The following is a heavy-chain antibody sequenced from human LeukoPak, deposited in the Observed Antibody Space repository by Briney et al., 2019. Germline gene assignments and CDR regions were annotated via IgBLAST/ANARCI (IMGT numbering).Heavy chain of an antibody. CDR3: AREREAYSSSAGNAFDI. V-gene: IGHV1-69*13. D-gene: IGHD6-6*01. Sequence: SVKVSCKASGGTFSSYAISWVRQAPGQGLEWMGGIIPIFGTANYAQKFQGRVTITADGSTSTAYMELSSLRSEDTAVYYCAREREAYSSSAGNAFDIWGQGTMVTVSS. CDR1: GGTFSSYA. J-gene: IGHJ3*02. CDR2: IIPIFGTA.